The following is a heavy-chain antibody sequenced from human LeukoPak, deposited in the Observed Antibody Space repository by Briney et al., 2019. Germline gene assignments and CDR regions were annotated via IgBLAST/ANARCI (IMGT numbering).Heavy chain of an antibody. J-gene: IGHJ6*02. CDR1: GGSISSYD. Sequence: PSETLSLTCTVSGGSISSYDWSWIRQPPGKGLEWIGYIYYSGSTNYNPSLKSRVTISVDTSKNQFSLKLSSVTAADTAVYYCARSGYSSSWTLGYYYGMDVWGQGTTVTVSS. D-gene: IGHD6-13*01. V-gene: IGHV4-59*01. CDR3: ARSGYSSSWTLGYYYGMDV. CDR2: IYYSGST.